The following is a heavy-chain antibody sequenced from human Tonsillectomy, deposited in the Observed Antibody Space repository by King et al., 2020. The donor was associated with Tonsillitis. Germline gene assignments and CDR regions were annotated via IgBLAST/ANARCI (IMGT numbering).Heavy chain of an antibody. Sequence: VQLQESGPGLVKPSETLSLTCTVSGGSISSGGYYWTWIRQHPGKGLEWIGYISYSGSTYYNPSLKSRLTISVDTSKNSFSLKLSSVTAADTAVYYCARDRGLWFAESGGAFDIWGQGTIVPVSS. D-gene: IGHD3-10*01. CDR1: GGSISSGGYY. J-gene: IGHJ3*02. V-gene: IGHV4-31*03. CDR2: ISYSGST. CDR3: ARDRGLWFAESGGAFDI.